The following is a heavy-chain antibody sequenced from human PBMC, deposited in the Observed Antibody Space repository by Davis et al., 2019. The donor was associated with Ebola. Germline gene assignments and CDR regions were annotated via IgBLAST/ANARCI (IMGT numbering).Heavy chain of an antibody. CDR1: GFTFSSYA. CDR2: MSGSGGST. CDR3: AKDIVVVVAATGDPLDY. D-gene: IGHD2-15*01. J-gene: IGHJ4*02. Sequence: GESLKISCAASGFTFSSYAMSWVRQAPGKGLEWVSAMSGSGGSTYYADSVKGRFTISRDNSKNTLYLQMNSLRAEDTAVYYCAKDIVVVVAATGDPLDYWGQGTLVTVSS. V-gene: IGHV3-23*01.